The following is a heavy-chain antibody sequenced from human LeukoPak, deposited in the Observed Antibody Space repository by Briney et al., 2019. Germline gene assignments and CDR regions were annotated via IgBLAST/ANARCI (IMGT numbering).Heavy chain of an antibody. J-gene: IGHJ4*02. CDR3: ARSYRGSFGELYPFDS. Sequence: PGGSLRLSCAASDFSFITYAMSWVRQAPGKGLEWVSTISGGGDATYYADSVKGRFTISRDNSKNTLYLQMNSLRVEDTAVYYCARSYRGSFGELYPFDSWGQGTLVTVSS. V-gene: IGHV3-23*01. CDR2: ISGGGDAT. D-gene: IGHD3-10*01. CDR1: DFSFITYA.